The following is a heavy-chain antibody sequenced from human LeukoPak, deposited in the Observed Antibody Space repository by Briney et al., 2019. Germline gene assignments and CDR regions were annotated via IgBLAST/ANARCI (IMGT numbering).Heavy chain of an antibody. CDR3: AELGMTMIGGV. Sequence: GGSLRLSCAASGFTFSSYSMNWVRQAPGKGLEWVSSISSSSSYIYYADSVKGRFTISRDNAKNSLYLQMNSLRSEDTAVYYCAELGMTMIGGVWGKGTTVTISS. D-gene: IGHD3-10*02. CDR2: ISSSSSYI. J-gene: IGHJ6*04. CDR1: GFTFSSYS. V-gene: IGHV3-21*04.